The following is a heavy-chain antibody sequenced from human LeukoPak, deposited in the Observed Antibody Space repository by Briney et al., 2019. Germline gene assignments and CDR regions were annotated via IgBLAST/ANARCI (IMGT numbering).Heavy chain of an antibody. J-gene: IGHJ4*02. CDR2: INPSGGST. D-gene: IGHD4-17*01. V-gene: IGHV1-46*01. Sequence: ASVKVSCKASGYTFTSCYMHWVRQAPGQGLEWMGIINPSGGSTSYAQKFQGRVTMTRDTSTSTVYMELSGLRSEDTAVYYCAREFVKDYGDYVTDYWGQGTLVTVSS. CDR1: GYTFTSCY. CDR3: AREFVKDYGDYVTDY.